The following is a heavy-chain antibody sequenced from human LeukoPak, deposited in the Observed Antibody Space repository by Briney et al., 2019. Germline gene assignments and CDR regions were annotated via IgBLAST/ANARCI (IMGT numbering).Heavy chain of an antibody. CDR1: GYTLTELS. CDR3: ATGPMITFGGVILVY. CDR2: FDPEDGET. V-gene: IGHV1-24*01. J-gene: IGHJ4*02. Sequence: ASVKVSCKVSGYTLTELSMHWVRQAPGKGLEWMGGFDPEDGETIYAQKFKGRVTMTEDTSTDTAYMELSSLRYEDTAVYYCATGPMITFGGVILVYWGQGTLATVSS. D-gene: IGHD3-16*01.